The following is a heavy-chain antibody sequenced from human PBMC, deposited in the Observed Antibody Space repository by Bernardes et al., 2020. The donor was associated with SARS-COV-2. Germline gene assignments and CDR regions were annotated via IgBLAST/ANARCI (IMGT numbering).Heavy chain of an antibody. Sequence: SETLSLTCTVSGASINRSNYYWAWIRQIPGKGLEWMGSIFYSGSTFDNPSLKSRVTISIDTSKNQFSLKLTSVTASDTAVYYCARHGHSPTWNSFEIWGQGTMLTVSS. D-gene: IGHD1-1*01. J-gene: IGHJ3*02. CDR3: ARHGHSPTWNSFEI. CDR2: IFYSGST. CDR1: GASINRSNYY. V-gene: IGHV4-39*01.